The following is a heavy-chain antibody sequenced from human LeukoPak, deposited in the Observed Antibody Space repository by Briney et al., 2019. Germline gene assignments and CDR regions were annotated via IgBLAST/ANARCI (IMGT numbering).Heavy chain of an antibody. J-gene: IGHJ3*02. CDR1: GYTLTELS. V-gene: IGHV1-24*01. Sequence: ASVKVSCKVSGYTLTELSMHWVRQAPGKGLGWMGGFDPEDGETIYAQKFQGRVTMTEDTSTDTAYMELSSLRSEDTAVYYCATGLITIFGVVTYAFDIWGQGTMVTVSS. D-gene: IGHD3-3*01. CDR2: FDPEDGET. CDR3: ATGLITIFGVVTYAFDI.